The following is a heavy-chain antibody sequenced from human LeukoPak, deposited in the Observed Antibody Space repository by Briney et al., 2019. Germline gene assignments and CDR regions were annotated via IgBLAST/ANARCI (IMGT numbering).Heavy chain of an antibody. CDR2: IKEDGSEE. V-gene: IGHV3-7*01. D-gene: IGHD3-22*01. CDR3: ARDWLAGNPYHAFDL. Sequence: GGSLRLSCAASGFTFSSFWMSWVRHAPGKGLECVANIKEDGSEEYYVDSVKGRFSISRDNAKNSLDLQMNSLRAEDTAVYYCARDWLAGNPYHAFDLWGKGTMVTVSS. J-gene: IGHJ3*01. CDR1: GFTFSSFW.